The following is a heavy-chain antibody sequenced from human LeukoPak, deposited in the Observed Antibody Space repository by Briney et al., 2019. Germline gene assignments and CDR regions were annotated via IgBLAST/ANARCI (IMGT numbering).Heavy chain of an antibody. CDR2: IHSGGST. Sequence: PGGSLRLSCAASALTFSDYSMNWVRQAPGKGLEWVSVIHSGGSTYYADSVKGRFTISRDNSKNTLYLQMNSLRAEDTAVYYCARDPYYYMDVWGKGTTVTVSS. CDR3: ARDPYYYMDV. J-gene: IGHJ6*03. CDR1: ALTFSDYS. V-gene: IGHV3-53*01.